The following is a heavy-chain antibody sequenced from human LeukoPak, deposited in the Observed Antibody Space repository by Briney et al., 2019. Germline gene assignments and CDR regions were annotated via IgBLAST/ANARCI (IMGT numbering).Heavy chain of an antibody. J-gene: IGHJ4*02. D-gene: IGHD1-26*01. CDR2: IIPIFGTA. CDR1: GGTFSSYA. Sequence: SVKVSCKASGGTFSSYAISWVRQAPGQGLEWMGRIIPIFGTANYAQKFQGRVTITTDESTSTAYMELSSLRSEDTAVYYCALGIVGAATYYFDYWGQGTLVTVSS. CDR3: ALGIVGAATYYFDY. V-gene: IGHV1-69*05.